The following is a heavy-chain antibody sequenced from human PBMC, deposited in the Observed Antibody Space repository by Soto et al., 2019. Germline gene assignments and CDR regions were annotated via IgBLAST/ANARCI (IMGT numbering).Heavy chain of an antibody. D-gene: IGHD3-16*01. Sequence: SETLSLTCTVSSFSISSTNWWSWVRQPPGKGLEWIGEIYHSGSINYNPSLNSRVTISVDKSKNHFSLTLSSVTAADTAVYYCGRALRGFSAFDIWGQGTLVTVS. V-gene: IGHV4-4*02. CDR1: SFSISSTNW. CDR2: IYHSGSI. CDR3: GRALRGFSAFDI. J-gene: IGHJ3*02.